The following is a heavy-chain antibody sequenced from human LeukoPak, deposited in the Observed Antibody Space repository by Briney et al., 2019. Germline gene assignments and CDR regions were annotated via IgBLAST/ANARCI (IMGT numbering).Heavy chain of an antibody. CDR3: ARGVRITMVRGVPFNYGMDV. CDR1: GGSFSGYY. V-gene: IGHV4-34*01. J-gene: IGHJ6*04. CDR2: INHSGST. Sequence: SETLSLTCAVYGGSFSGYYWSWIRQPPGKGLEWIGEINHSGSTNYNPSLKSRVTISVDTSKNQFSLKLSSVTAADTAVYYCARGVRITMVRGVPFNYGMDVWGKGTTATVSS. D-gene: IGHD3-10*01.